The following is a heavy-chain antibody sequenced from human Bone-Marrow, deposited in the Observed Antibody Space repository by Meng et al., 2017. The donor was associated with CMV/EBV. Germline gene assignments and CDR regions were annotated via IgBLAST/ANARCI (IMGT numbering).Heavy chain of an antibody. CDR3: ARDLDSSGYFYWYFDL. CDR1: GVSFSGYY. CDR2: IYTSGRT. D-gene: IGHD3-22*01. Sequence: VQLQQWGAGLWKPPETLSLTCAVYGVSFSGYYWGWIRQPAGKGLEWIGRIYTSGRTNYNPSLKSRVTMSVDTSKNQFSLKLSSVTAADTAVYYCARDLDSSGYFYWYFDLWGRGTLVTVSS. J-gene: IGHJ2*01. V-gene: IGHV4-59*10.